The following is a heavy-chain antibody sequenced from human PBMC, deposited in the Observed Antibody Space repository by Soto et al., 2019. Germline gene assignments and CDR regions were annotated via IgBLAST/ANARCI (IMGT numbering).Heavy chain of an antibody. V-gene: IGHV3-53*01. J-gene: IGHJ4*01. CDR3: ARVVLVGATPDSVDH. CDR2: LYSGGTT. CDR1: GFSVRRHF. Sequence: EVQLVESGGSFIQPGGSLRLSCAVSGFSVRRHFMSWIRQAPGKGLEWVSILYSGGTTYYTGSVEGRFTMSGDDSKNTVYLQMKSLRVEDTATYFCARVVLVGATPDSVDHWGQGSLVTVSS. D-gene: IGHD1-26*01.